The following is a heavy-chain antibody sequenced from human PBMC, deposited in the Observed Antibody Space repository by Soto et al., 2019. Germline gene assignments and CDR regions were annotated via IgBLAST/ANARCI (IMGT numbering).Heavy chain of an antibody. CDR3: ALTPPIEVACPDF. Sequence: LSTTCTVYCGSIGNLYHWVWTRQPPGKGLECTGSIDDGGNVYYNPSLTGRVTLFVDTSKNRFSLNLNSVTATDTAVYYGALTPPIEVACPDFWG. V-gene: IGHV4-39*02. D-gene: IGHD2-15*01. J-gene: IGHJ6*01. CDR1: CGSIGNLYH. CDR2: IDDGGNV.